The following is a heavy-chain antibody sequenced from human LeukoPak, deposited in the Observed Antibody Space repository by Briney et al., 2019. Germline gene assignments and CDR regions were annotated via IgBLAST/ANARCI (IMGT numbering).Heavy chain of an antibody. J-gene: IGHJ5*02. CDR3: ARHKADYDILTGYSYNWFDP. Sequence: PGESLKISCKGSGYSFTSYWIGWVRQMPGKGLEWMGITYPGDSDTRYSPSFQGQVTISADKSISTAYLQWSSLKASDTAMYYCARHKADYDILTGYSYNWFDPWGQGTLVTVSS. V-gene: IGHV5-51*01. CDR2: TYPGDSDT. CDR1: GYSFTSYW. D-gene: IGHD3-9*01.